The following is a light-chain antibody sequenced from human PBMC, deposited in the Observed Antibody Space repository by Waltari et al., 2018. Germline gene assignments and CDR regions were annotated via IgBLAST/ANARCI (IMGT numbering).Light chain of an antibody. Sequence: EIVMTQSPATLSVSPGESATPSCRASQRVSSNLAWYQQKPGQAPRLLIYGASTRATGIPARFSGSGSGTEFTLTISSLQSEDFAVYYCQQYNNWPPYTFGQGTKLEIK. J-gene: IGKJ2*01. CDR2: GAS. CDR1: QRVSSN. CDR3: QQYNNWPPYT. V-gene: IGKV3-15*01.